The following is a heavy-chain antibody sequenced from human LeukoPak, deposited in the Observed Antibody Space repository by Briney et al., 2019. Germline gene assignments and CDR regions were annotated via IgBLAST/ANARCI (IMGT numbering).Heavy chain of an antibody. CDR1: GFTFSSYA. CDR2: ISGSGGST. Sequence: PGGSLRLSCAASGFTFSSYAMSWVRQAPGKGLEWVSAISGSGGSTYYADSVKGRFAISRDNSKNTLYLQMNSLRAEDTAVYYCAKDLRGYSYGPDYWGQGTLVTVSS. V-gene: IGHV3-23*01. CDR3: AKDLRGYSYGPDY. J-gene: IGHJ4*02. D-gene: IGHD5-18*01.